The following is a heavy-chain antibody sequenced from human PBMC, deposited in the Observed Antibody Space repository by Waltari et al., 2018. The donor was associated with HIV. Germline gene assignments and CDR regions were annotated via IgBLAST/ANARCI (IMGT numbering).Heavy chain of an antibody. D-gene: IGHD1-26*01. CDR2: IFYIGTT. Sequence: QLQLHESGPGLVKPSETLSLTCIVSGFSISSNNYYWGWIRQPPGKGLEWIGNIFYIGTTNYNPSLESRVTISIDTSKSQFSLNLDSVTAADTAIYYCARHKNRGSYFPVDFWGQGTLVAVSS. CDR1: GFSISSNNYY. J-gene: IGHJ4*02. CDR3: ARHKNRGSYFPVDF. V-gene: IGHV4-39*07.